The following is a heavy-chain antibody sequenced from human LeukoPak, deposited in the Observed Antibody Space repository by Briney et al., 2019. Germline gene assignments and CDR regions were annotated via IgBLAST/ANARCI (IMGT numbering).Heavy chain of an antibody. V-gene: IGHV3-21*01. Sequence: KAGGSLRLSCAASGFTFSSYSMNWVRQAPGKGLEWVSSISSSSSYIYYADSVKGRFTISRDNAKNSLYLQMNSLRAEDTAVYYCAKDSRILGYCSSTSCHTLGYMDVWGKGTTVTVSS. CDR2: ISSSSSYI. CDR1: GFTFSSYS. J-gene: IGHJ6*03. D-gene: IGHD2-2*02. CDR3: AKDSRILGYCSSTSCHTLGYMDV.